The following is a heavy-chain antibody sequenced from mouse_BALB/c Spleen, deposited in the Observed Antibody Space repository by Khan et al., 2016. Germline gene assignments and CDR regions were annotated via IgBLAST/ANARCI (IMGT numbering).Heavy chain of an antibody. CDR2: INPSNGGT. V-gene: IGHV1S81*02. Sequence: QVRLQQSGAELVKPGASVKLSCKASGYTFTSYYMYWVKQRPGQGLEWIGEINPSNGGTNFNEKFKSKATLTVDKSSSTAYMQLSSLTSEDSAVYYCTSLTFDYWGQGTTLTVSS. CDR3: TSLTFDY. D-gene: IGHD4-1*01. CDR1: GYTFTSYY. J-gene: IGHJ2*01.